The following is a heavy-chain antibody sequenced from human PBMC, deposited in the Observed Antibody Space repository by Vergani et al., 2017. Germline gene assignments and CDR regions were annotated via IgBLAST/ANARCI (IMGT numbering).Heavy chain of an antibody. D-gene: IGHD2-21*01. CDR1: GYSIGSGFY. CDR2: IHNRGKT. J-gene: IGHJ3*02. CDR3: VRFLHTSYILGAFDI. Sequence: QVRLEESGPGLVKPSETLSLTCSVSGYSIGSGFYWAWIRQSPGEGLQWLTSIHNRGKTYHNPSLKSRVSVSLDTSKNRFSLNLTSVTATDTAVYYCVRFLHTSYILGAFDIWGQGTKVTVSS. V-gene: IGHV4-38-2*01.